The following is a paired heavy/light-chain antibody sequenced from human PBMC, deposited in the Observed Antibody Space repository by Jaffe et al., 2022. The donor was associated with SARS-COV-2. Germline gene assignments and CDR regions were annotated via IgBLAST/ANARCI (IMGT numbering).Heavy chain of an antibody. CDR2: ISAYNGNT. V-gene: IGHV1-18*01. CDR1: GYTFTSYG. J-gene: IGHJ6*02. D-gene: IGHD6-19*01. Sequence: QVQLVQSGAEVKKPGASVKVSCKASGYTFTSYGISWVRQAPGQGLEWMGWISAYNGNTNYAQKLQGRVTMTTDTSTSTAYMELRSLRSDDTAVYYCAREVSGYSSGWYVWGPRGYGMDVWGQGTTVTVSS. CDR3: AREVSGYSSGWYVWGPRGYGMDV.
Light chain of an antibody. CDR2: LGS. Sequence: DIVMTQSPLSLPVTPGEPASISCRSSQSLLHSNGYNYLDWYLQKPGQSPQLLIYLGSNRASGVPDRFSGSGSGTDFTLKISRVEAEDVGVYYCMQALQTGGTFGQGTKLEIK. V-gene: IGKV2-28*01. CDR3: MQALQTGGT. CDR1: QSLLHSNGYNY. J-gene: IGKJ2*02.